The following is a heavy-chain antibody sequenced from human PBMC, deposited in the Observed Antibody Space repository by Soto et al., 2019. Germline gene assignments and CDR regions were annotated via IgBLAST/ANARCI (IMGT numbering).Heavy chain of an antibody. CDR3: ARVLTGSWNWFDP. CDR1: GFTFSSYW. J-gene: IGHJ5*02. Sequence: EVQLVESGGGLVQPGESLRLSCAASGFTFSSYWMHWVRQAPGKGLVWVSRINSDGSRRNYADSVKGRFTGSRDNAKNTQYLQTNSLRAEDTAVYYCARVLTGSWNWFDPWGQGTLVTVSS. CDR2: INSDGSRR. D-gene: IGHD6-13*01. V-gene: IGHV3-74*01.